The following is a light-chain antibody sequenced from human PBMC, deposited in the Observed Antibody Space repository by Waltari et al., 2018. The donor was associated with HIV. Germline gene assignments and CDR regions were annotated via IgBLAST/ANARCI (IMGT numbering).Light chain of an antibody. CDR3: QQYSNSLIT. J-gene: IGKJ5*01. Sequence: EIVLTPSPGTLSLSLGDRGTLSCRTSQSVSSSDLVWYQQRPGQTPRLLIYGASNRATGIPDRFSGSGSGTEFTLTISRLQPEDFVVYYCQQYSNSLITFGQGTRLEIK. CDR1: QSVSSSD. CDR2: GAS. V-gene: IGKV3-20*01.